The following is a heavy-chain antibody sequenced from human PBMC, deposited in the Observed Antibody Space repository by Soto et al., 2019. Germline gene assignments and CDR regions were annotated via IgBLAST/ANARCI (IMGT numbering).Heavy chain of an antibody. CDR1: GGSINNHY. CDR3: ARRVYDILTGLYYYGMDV. J-gene: IGHJ6*02. D-gene: IGHD3-9*01. CDR2: IYHSGST. V-gene: IGHV4-59*11. Sequence: SETLSLTCTVSGGSINNHYWSWIRQPPGKGLEWIGEIYHSGSTNYNPSPKSRVTISVDKSKNQFSLKLSSVTAADTAVYYCARRVYDILTGLYYYGMDVWGQGTTVTVSS.